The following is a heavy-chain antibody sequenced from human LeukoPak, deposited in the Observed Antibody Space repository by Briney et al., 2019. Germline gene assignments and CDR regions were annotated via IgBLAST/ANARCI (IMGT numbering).Heavy chain of an antibody. V-gene: IGHV1-69*04. CDR2: IIPILGIA. J-gene: IGHJ5*02. D-gene: IGHD5-18*01. Sequence: ASVKVSCKASGGTFSSYAIGWVRQAPGQGPEWMGRIIPILGIANYAQKFQGRVTITADKSTSTAYMELSSLRSEDTAVYYCAREAAMVISPYNWFDPWGQGALVTVSS. CDR1: GGTFSSYA. CDR3: AREAAMVISPYNWFDP.